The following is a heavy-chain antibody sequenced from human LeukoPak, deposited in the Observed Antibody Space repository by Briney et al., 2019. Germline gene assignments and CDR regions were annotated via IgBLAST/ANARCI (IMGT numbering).Heavy chain of an antibody. CDR3: VRGSLASGVVVYYYYYLDV. D-gene: IGHD3-3*01. Sequence: GGSLRLSCAASGFIVSTYGIHWVRQAPGKGLEWVADISHDGSNKHYADSVKGRFTISRDNAKNSLYLQMNSLRAEDTAVYYCVRGSLASGVVVYYYYYLDVWGKGTTVTVSS. CDR1: GFIVSTYG. J-gene: IGHJ6*03. V-gene: IGHV3-30*03. CDR2: ISHDGSNK.